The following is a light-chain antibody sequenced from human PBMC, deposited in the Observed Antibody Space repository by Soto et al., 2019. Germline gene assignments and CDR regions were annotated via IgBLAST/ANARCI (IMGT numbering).Light chain of an antibody. Sequence: IVMTQSPATLPVSPGERATLSCRASQNIYSNIAWYQQRPGQAPRLLIYRASTRATGVPARFSGSGSGTEFTLTISSLQSEDFTVYSCLQYHNLWALGQGTKVDIK. CDR1: QNIYSN. J-gene: IGKJ1*01. CDR3: LQYHNLWA. CDR2: RAS. V-gene: IGKV3-15*01.